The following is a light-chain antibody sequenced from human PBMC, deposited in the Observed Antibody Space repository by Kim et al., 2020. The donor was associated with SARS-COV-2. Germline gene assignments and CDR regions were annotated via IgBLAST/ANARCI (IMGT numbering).Light chain of an antibody. CDR1: QGISNY. CDR3: QKYDTAPWT. J-gene: IGKJ1*01. Sequence: ASLGDGVTITCRASQGISNYLAWYQQKPGNPPKLLIYAATAVQLGVSSRFSGSGYGTDFTLTISDLQPEDVAIYYCQKYDTAPWTFGQGTKVDIK. V-gene: IGKV1-27*01. CDR2: AAT.